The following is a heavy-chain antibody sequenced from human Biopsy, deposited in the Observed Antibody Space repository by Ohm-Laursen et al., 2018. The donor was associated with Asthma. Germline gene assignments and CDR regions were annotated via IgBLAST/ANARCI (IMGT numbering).Heavy chain of an antibody. CDR1: GFTFSSYW. J-gene: IGHJ4*02. CDR2: INSDGSST. V-gene: IGHV3-74*01. CDR3: ARGPAWQQLDN. D-gene: IGHD6-13*01. Sequence: SLRLSCADSGFTFSSYWMHWVRQAPGKGLVWVSRINSDGSSTRYADSVKGRFTISRDNAKNTLYLEMNSLRAEDTAVYYCARGPAWQQLDNWGQGTLVTVSS.